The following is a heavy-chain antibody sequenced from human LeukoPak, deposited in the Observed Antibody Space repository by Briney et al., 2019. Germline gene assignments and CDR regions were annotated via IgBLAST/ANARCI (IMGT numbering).Heavy chain of an antibody. CDR3: ARDYTGYFP. D-gene: IGHD3-9*01. CDR1: GFTFSSYW. J-gene: IGHJ5*02. V-gene: IGHV3-7*03. CDR2: IKTDGSEK. Sequence: GGSLRLSCEASGFTFSSYWMSWVRQAPGKGLEWVANIKTDGSEKYYVDSVKGRFTISRDNAKNSLYPQMNSLRAEDTAVYYCARDYTGYFPWGQGTLVIVSS.